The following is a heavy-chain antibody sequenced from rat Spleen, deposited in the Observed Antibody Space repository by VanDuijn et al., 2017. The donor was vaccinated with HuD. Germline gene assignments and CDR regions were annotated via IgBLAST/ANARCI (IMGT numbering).Heavy chain of an antibody. CDR1: GFTFSNYY. CDR2: ISTGGGNT. J-gene: IGHJ2*01. CDR3: ARHPDYSNYFDY. V-gene: IGHV5-25*01. Sequence: EVQLVESGGGLVQPGRSMKLSCAASGFTFSNYYMAWVRQAPTKGLEWVASISTGGGNTYYRDSVKGRFTLSRDNAKNTQSLQMDSLRSEDTATYYCARHPDYSNYFDYWGQGVMVTVSS. D-gene: IGHD1-1*01.